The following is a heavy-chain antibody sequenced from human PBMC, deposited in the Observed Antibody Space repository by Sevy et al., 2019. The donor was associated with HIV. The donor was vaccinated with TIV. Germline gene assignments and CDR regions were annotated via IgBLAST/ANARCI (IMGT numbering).Heavy chain of an antibody. CDR3: AREWYYYDSSGYYSDAFDI. Sequence: GGSLRLSCAASGFTFSSYSMNWVRQAPGKGLEWVSSISSSSSYIYYADSVKGRFTISRDNAKNSRYLQMNSLRAEDTAVYYCAREWYYYDSSGYYSDAFDIWGQGTMVTVSS. D-gene: IGHD3-22*01. V-gene: IGHV3-21*01. CDR2: ISSSSSYI. J-gene: IGHJ3*02. CDR1: GFTFSSYS.